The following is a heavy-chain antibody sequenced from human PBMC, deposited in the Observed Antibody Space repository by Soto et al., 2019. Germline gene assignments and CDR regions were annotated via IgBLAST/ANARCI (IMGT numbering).Heavy chain of an antibody. D-gene: IGHD3-3*01. J-gene: IGHJ4*02. CDR1: GGSISSSYW. CDR3: VSSLNYDFWRDGGRHFYFDY. CDR2: IYHGGTT. V-gene: IGHV4-4*02. Sequence: QVQLQESGPGLVKPSGTLSLTCAVSGGSISSSYWWNWVRQTPRGGLAWIGKIYHGGTTNYNPSLKNRVTISVDKSKNQYSMKLTSVTAADTAVYYCVSSLNYDFWRDGGRHFYFDYWGRGILATVSS.